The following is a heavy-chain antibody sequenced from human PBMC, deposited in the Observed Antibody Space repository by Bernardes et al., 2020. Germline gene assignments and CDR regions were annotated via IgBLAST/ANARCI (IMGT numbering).Heavy chain of an antibody. D-gene: IGHD1-26*01. CDR2: INHSGST. Sequence: SETLSLTCAVYGGSFSGYYWSWIRQPPGKGLEWIGEINHSGSTNYNPSLKSRVTISVDTSKNQFSLKLSSVTAADTAVYYCARAGSGSYYYSRVIGYFDLWGRATLVTVSS. CDR3: ARAGSGSYYYSRVIGYFDL. J-gene: IGHJ2*01. V-gene: IGHV4-34*01. CDR1: GGSFSGYY.